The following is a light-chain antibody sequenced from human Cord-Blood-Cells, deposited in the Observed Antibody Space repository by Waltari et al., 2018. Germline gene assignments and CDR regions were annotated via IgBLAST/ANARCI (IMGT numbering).Light chain of an antibody. J-gene: IGKJ2*03. CDR2: KAS. Sequence: DIQMTQSTSTLSASGGARVTITCRASQSISSWLAWYQQKPGKAPKLLIYKASSLESGVPSRFSGSGSGTEFTLTISSLQPDDFATYYCQQYNSYSQYSFGQGTKLEIK. CDR3: QQYNSYSQYS. V-gene: IGKV1-5*03. CDR1: QSISSW.